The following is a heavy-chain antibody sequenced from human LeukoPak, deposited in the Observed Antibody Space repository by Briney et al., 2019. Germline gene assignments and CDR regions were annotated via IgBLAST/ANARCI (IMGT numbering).Heavy chain of an antibody. CDR2: IGASGGST. CDR3: ARSNNDFWSGTDY. V-gene: IGHV3-23*01. D-gene: IGHD3-3*01. J-gene: IGHJ4*02. CDR1: GFTFSSYA. Sequence: PGGSLRLSCAASGFTFSSYAMSWVRQAPGKGLEWVSAIGASGGSTFYADSVKGRFTISRDNSKSTLYLQMNSLRAEDTAVYYCARSNNDFWSGTDYWGQGTLVTVSS.